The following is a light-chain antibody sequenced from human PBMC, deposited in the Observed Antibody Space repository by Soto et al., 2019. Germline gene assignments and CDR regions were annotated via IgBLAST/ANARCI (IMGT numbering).Light chain of an antibody. Sequence: EIQMTQSPSSLSASVGDRVTITCRASQTITNCLNWYQHKPGKAPKLLIYAASRLQSGVPSRFSGSGSGTDFTLTISSLQPEDFATYYCQQSYSTPRTFGQGTKVDIK. V-gene: IGKV1-39*01. CDR1: QTITNC. J-gene: IGKJ1*01. CDR3: QQSYSTPRT. CDR2: AAS.